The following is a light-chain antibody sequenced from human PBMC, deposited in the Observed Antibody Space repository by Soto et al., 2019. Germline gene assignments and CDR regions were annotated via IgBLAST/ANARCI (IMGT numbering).Light chain of an antibody. V-gene: IGKV1-39*01. CDR1: QSISNH. CDR2: AAS. Sequence: QMTQSPSSLSASVTYRVTITSGASQSISNHLNWYQQKPGKAPKLLIFAASSLQSGVPSRFSGSRSGPDFTLTISSLQPEDFATYYCQQSYSSPPTFGQGAKVDIK. J-gene: IGKJ1*01. CDR3: QQSYSSPPT.